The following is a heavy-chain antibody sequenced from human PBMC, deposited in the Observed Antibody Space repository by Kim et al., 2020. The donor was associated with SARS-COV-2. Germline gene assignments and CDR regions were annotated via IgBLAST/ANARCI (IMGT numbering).Heavy chain of an antibody. D-gene: IGHD6-6*01. CDR1: GGSISSTSYY. V-gene: IGHV4-39*01. J-gene: IGHJ5*02. CDR3: ARRWYTSSSTFDP. Sequence: SETLSLTCTVSGGSISSTSYYWGWIRQPPGKGLEWIGTIHYSGSTYYNPSLKSLVTISVDTSKNQFSLKLSSVTAADTAVYYCARRWYTSSSTFDPWGQGTLVTVSS. CDR2: IHYSGST.